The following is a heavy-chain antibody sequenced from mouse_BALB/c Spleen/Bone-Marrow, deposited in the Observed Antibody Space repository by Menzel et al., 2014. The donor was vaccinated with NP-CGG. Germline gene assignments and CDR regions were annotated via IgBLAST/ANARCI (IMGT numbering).Heavy chain of an antibody. J-gene: IGHJ4*01. V-gene: IGHV7-3*02. D-gene: IGHD1-1*02. CDR1: GFTFTDYY. CDR2: IRNKANGYTT. CDR3: DRDYGYAMDY. Sequence: EVKLMESGGGLVQPGGSLRLSCATSGFTFTDYYMSWVRPPPGKALEWLGLIRNKANGYTTEYSASVKGRFTISRDNSQSILYLQMNTLRAKDSATYSCDRDYGYAMDYWGQGTSVTVSS.